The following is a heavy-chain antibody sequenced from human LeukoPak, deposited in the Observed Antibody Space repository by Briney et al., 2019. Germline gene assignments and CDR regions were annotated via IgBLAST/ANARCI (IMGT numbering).Heavy chain of an antibody. CDR1: GFTFSSYS. CDR2: ISSSSSYI. J-gene: IGHJ5*02. Sequence: PGGSLRLSCAASGFTFSSYSMNWVRQAPGKGLEWVSSISSSSSYIYYADSVKGRFTISRDNAKNSLYLQMNSLRAEDTAVYCCARTVTVVVPAANWFDPWGQGTLVTVSS. V-gene: IGHV3-21*01. CDR3: ARTVTVVVPAANWFDP. D-gene: IGHD2-2*01.